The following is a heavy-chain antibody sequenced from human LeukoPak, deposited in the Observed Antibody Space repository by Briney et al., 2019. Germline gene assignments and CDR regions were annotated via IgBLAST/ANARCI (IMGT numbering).Heavy chain of an antibody. V-gene: IGHV3-64*01. CDR3: ARARGYDYVWGSYPFDY. D-gene: IGHD3-16*01. CDR1: GFTFSSYA. J-gene: IGHJ4*02. Sequence: GGSLRLSCAASGFTFSSYAMHWVRQAPGKGLEYVSAISSNGGSTYYANSVKGRFTFSRDNSKNTLYLQMGSLRAEDMAVYYCARARGYDYVWGSYPFDYWGQGTLVTVSS. CDR2: ISSNGGST.